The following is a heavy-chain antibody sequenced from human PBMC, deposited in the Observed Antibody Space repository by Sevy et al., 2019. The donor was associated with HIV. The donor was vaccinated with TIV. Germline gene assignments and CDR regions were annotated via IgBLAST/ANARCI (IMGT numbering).Heavy chain of an antibody. CDR2: INPSGGST. Sequence: ASVKVSCKASGYTFTSYYMHWVRQAPGQGLEWMGIINPSGGSTSYAQKFQGRVTMTRDRSTGTVYMELSSLRSEDTAVYYWARVPISLSYSSSWYAPPDYWGQGTLVTVSS. V-gene: IGHV1-46*01. D-gene: IGHD6-13*01. CDR3: ARVPISLSYSSSWYAPPDY. J-gene: IGHJ4*02. CDR1: GYTFTSYY.